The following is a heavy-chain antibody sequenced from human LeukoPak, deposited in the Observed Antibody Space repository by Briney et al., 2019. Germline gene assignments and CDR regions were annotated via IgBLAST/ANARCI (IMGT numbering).Heavy chain of an antibody. CDR3: ARDLATTVVTPRRAFDI. CDR1: GGTFSSYA. CDR2: IIPIFGTA. J-gene: IGHJ3*02. V-gene: IGHV1-69*01. D-gene: IGHD4-23*01. Sequence: SVKVSCKASGGTFSSYAISWVRQAPGQGLEWMGGIIPIFGTANYAQKFQGRVTITADESTSTAYMELSSLRSEDTAVYYCARDLATTVVTPRRAFDIWGQGTMVTVSS.